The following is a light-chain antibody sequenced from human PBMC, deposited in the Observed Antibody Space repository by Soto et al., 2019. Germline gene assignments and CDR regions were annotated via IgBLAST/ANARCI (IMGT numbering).Light chain of an antibody. CDR2: GNS. CDR1: SSNIGAGYD. V-gene: IGLV1-40*01. Sequence: QSVLTQPPSVSGAPGQRVTISCTGSSSNIGAGYDVHWYQQLPGTAPKLLIYGNSNRPSGVPDRFSGSKSGTSASLAITGVQAEDDSDYYCQSYDSGPSVIFGGGTKLTVL. CDR3: QSYDSGPSVI. J-gene: IGLJ2*01.